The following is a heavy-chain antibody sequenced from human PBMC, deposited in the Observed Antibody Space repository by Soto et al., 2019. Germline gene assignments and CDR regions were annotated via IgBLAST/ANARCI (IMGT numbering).Heavy chain of an antibody. D-gene: IGHD4-17*01. CDR1: GYTFTSYG. Sequence: QVQLVQSGAEVKKPGASVKVSCKASGYTFTSYGISWVRQAPGQGLEWMGWISAYNGNTNYAQKLQGRVTMTTDTPARTPYMELRSLRSDDTAVYYPAREDYGGNLGGYWGEGTLVTVST. J-gene: IGHJ4*02. CDR3: AREDYGGNLGGY. CDR2: ISAYNGNT. V-gene: IGHV1-18*01.